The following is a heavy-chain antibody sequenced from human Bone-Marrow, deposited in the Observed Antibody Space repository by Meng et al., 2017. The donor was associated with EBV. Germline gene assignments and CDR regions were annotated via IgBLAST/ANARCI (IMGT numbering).Heavy chain of an antibody. CDR1: GYTFTSYA. V-gene: IGHV1-3*01. CDR3: ARDSGGYAGY. D-gene: IGHD6-25*01. J-gene: IGHJ4*02. CDR2: INAGNGNT. Sequence: HVQLVQSWADVKKPXXPXKVSCKASGYTFTSYAMHWVRQAPGQRLEWMGWINAGNGNTKYSQKFQGRVTITRDTSASTAYMELSSLRSEDTAVYYCARDSGGYAGYWGQGTLVTVSS.